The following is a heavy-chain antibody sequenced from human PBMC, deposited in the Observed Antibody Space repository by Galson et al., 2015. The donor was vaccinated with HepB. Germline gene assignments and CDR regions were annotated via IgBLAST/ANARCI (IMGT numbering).Heavy chain of an antibody. CDR1: GFTFSSYA. CDR3: SYSSSWYYVDY. J-gene: IGHJ4*02. D-gene: IGHD6-13*01. CDR2: ISYDGSNK. V-gene: IGHV3-30*04. Sequence: SLRLSCAASGFTFSSYAMHWVRQAPGKGLEWVAVISYDGSNKYYADSVKGRFTISRDNSKNTLYLQMNSLRAEDTAVYYCSYSSSWYYVDYWGQGTLVTVSS.